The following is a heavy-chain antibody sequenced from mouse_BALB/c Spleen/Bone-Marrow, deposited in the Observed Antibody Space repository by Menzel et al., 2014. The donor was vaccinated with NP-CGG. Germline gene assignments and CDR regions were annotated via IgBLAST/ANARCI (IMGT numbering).Heavy chain of an antibody. V-gene: IGHV1-4*01. J-gene: IGHJ4*01. CDR2: INPSSGYT. D-gene: IGHD2-1*01. CDR3: ARVYGNYDAMDY. Sequence: QVPLQQSGAELARPGASVKMSCRAPGYTFTTYTMHWVKQRPGQGLEWIGYINPSSGYTYYNQKFKDKATLTADKSSSAAYLQLSSLTSEDSAVYYCARVYGNYDAMDYWGQGTSVTVSS. CDR1: GYTFTTYT.